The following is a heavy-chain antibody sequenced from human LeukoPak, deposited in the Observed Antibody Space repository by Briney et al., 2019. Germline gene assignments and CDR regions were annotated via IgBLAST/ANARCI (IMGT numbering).Heavy chain of an antibody. J-gene: IGHJ4*02. CDR2: ISSSSSYI. D-gene: IGHD6-13*01. Sequence: GGSLRLSCAASGFTFSSYSMNWVRQAPGKGLEWVSSISSSSSYIYYADLVKGRFTIPRDNAKNSLYLQMNSLRAEDTAVYYCAKRAAAGSFDYWGQGTLVTVSS. CDR3: AKRAAAGSFDY. V-gene: IGHV3-21*04. CDR1: GFTFSSYS.